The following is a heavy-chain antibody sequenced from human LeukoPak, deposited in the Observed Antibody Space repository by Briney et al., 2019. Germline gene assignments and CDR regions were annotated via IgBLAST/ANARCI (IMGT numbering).Heavy chain of an antibody. CDR3: ARDFGDCSGGSCYTRMDV. CDR1: GFTFSSNW. V-gene: IGHV3-7*01. J-gene: IGHJ6*03. D-gene: IGHD2-15*01. Sequence: GGSLRLSCAASGFTFSSNWMSWVRQAPGKGLEWVSNVKEDGGEKNYVDSVKGRFIISRDNAKNSLYLQMNSLRAEDTAVYYCARDFGDCSGGSCYTRMDVWGKGTTVTVSS. CDR2: VKEDGGEK.